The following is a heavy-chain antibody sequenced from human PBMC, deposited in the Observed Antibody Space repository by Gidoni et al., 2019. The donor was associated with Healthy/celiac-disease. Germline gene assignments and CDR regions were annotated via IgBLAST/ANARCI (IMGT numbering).Heavy chain of an antibody. CDR2: IYYSGST. V-gene: IGHV4-39*07. D-gene: IGHD3-9*01. CDR3: ARDRGFIYYDILTGYYDYYFDY. Sequence: WIGSIYYSGSTYYNPSLKSRVTISVDTSKNQFSLKLSSVTAADTAVYYWARDRGFIYYDILTGYYDYYFDYWGQGTLVTVSS. J-gene: IGHJ4*02.